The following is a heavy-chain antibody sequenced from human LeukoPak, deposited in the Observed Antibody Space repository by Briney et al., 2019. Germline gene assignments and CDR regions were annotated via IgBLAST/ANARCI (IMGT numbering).Heavy chain of an antibody. D-gene: IGHD5-18*01. CDR3: ARHEHIYGLLSYFDY. V-gene: IGHV4-39*01. CDR2: IYFSGDT. CDR1: GGSISSSKYY. Sequence: SETLSLTCTVSGGSISSSKYYWGWIRRPRGKGLEWIASIYFSGDTYYNPSLKSRVTISVDTSKNQFSLKLRSVTAADTAVYYCARHEHIYGLLSYFDYWGQGTLVTVSS. J-gene: IGHJ4*02.